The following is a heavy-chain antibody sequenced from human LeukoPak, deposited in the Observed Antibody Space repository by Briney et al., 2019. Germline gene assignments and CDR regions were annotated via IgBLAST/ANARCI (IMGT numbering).Heavy chain of an antibody. CDR3: AREDVVVVPAALFNDAFDV. Sequence: ASVKVSCKASGYTFTSYGISWVRQAPGQGLEWMGWISAYNGNTNYAQKLQGRVTMTTDTPTNTAYMELRSLRSDDTAVYYCAREDVVVVPAALFNDAFDVWGQGTMVTVSS. D-gene: IGHD2-2*01. J-gene: IGHJ3*01. CDR1: GYTFTSYG. V-gene: IGHV1-18*01. CDR2: ISAYNGNT.